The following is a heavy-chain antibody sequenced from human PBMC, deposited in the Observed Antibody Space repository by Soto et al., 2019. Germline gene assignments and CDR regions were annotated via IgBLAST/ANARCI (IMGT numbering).Heavy chain of an antibody. J-gene: IGHJ6*02. CDR2: ISYDGSNK. V-gene: IGHV3-30-3*01. CDR1: GFTFSSYA. CDR3: ARSGVVVATISAYSYGMDV. Sequence: GGSLRLSCAASGFTFSSYAMHWVRQAPGKGLEWVAVISYDGSNKYYADSVKGRFTISRDNSKNTLYLQMNSLRAEDTAVYYCARSGVVVATISAYSYGMDVWGQGTTVTVSS. D-gene: IGHD5-12*01.